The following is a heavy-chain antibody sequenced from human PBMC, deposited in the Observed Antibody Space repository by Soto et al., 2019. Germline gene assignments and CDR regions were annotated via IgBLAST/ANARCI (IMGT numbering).Heavy chain of an antibody. CDR1: GFNVMSYW. D-gene: IGHD3-16*01. J-gene: IGHJ4*02. CDR3: ARDIGFDYVN. CDR2: IKEDGSEI. Sequence: GGXXRLSCAVSGFNVMSYWMSWVRQAPGKGLEWVASIKEDGSEIYYLHSVRGRFSISRDSAGNALHLTMNYLSAEDTGVYFCARDIGFDYVNWGQGTLVTVSS. V-gene: IGHV3-7*01.